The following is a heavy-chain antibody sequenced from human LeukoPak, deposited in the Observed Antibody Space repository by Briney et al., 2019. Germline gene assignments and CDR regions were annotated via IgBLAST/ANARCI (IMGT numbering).Heavy chain of an antibody. CDR3: ATTITMVTMDV. V-gene: IGHV4-34*01. Sequence: SETLSLTCAVYGGSFSGYYWSWIRQPPGKGLEWIGEINHSGSTNYNPSLKSRVTMSVDTSKNQFSLKLSSVTAADTAVYYCATTITMVTMDVWGQGTTVTVSS. CDR2: INHSGST. CDR1: GGSFSGYY. J-gene: IGHJ6*02. D-gene: IGHD3-10*01.